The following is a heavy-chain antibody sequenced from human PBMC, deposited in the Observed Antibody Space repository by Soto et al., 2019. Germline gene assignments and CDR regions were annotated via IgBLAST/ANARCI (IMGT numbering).Heavy chain of an antibody. CDR1: GGSISSDDYY. Sequence: SSETLSLTCTVSGGSISSDDYYWSWIRQAPGRGLEWIGYIHSSGSIYYNPSLKSRATMSIDTAGNQFSLKVSSVTVADTAVYYCARDLDGLHDDTSGPFPRPGWGHGTLVTV. CDR3: ARDLDGLHDDTSGPFPRPG. V-gene: IGHV4-30-4*01. J-gene: IGHJ1*01. D-gene: IGHD3-22*01. CDR2: IHSSGSI.